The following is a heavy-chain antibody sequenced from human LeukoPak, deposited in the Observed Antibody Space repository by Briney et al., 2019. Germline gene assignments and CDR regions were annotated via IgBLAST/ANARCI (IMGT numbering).Heavy chain of an antibody. CDR2: ISYGGSDK. CDR1: GFTFSNYG. V-gene: IGHV3-30*03. J-gene: IGHJ5*02. CDR3: ARLGDGYNEGWFDP. D-gene: IGHD5-24*01. Sequence: PGRSLRLSCAASGFTFSNYGMHWVRQAPGKGLEWVAVISYGGSDKYYADSVKGRFTISRGNSKNTLYLQMNSLRAEDTAVYYCARLGDGYNEGWFDPWGQGTLVTVSS.